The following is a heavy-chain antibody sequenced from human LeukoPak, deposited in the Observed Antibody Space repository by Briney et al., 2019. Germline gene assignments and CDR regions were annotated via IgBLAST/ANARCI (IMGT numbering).Heavy chain of an antibody. CDR2: INHSGST. Sequence: SAALSLTCAGSGGSFSCYYWSWIRQPPGKGLEWIGEINHSGSTNYNPSLKSRVTISVDTSKKQFSLKLSSVTAADTAVYYCARGRNYYGSGSYYNGWRMDVWGKGTTVTVSS. V-gene: IGHV4-34*01. CDR1: GGSFSCYY. J-gene: IGHJ6*04. CDR3: ARGRNYYGSGSYYNGWRMDV. D-gene: IGHD3-10*01.